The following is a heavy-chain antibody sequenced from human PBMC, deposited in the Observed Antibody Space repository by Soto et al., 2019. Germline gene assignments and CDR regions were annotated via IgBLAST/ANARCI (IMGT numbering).Heavy chain of an antibody. D-gene: IGHD3-9*01. CDR3: ARVRRYFDWLLSYFDY. J-gene: IGHJ4*02. CDR1: GGSISSGGYY. CDR2: IYYSGST. V-gene: IGHV4-31*03. Sequence: SETLSLTCTVSGGSISSGGYYWSWIRQHPGKGLEWIGYIYYSGSTYYNPSLKSRVTISVDTSKNQFSLKLSSVTAADTAVYHCARVRRYFDWLLSYFDYWGQGTLVTVSS.